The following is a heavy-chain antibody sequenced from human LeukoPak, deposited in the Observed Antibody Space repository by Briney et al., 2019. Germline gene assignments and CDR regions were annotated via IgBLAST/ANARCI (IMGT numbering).Heavy chain of an antibody. CDR1: GGSFSGYY. J-gene: IGHJ4*02. CDR3: ASKQWRGHFDY. CDR2: INHSGST. D-gene: IGHD6-19*01. V-gene: IGHV4-34*01. Sequence: PSETLSLTCAVYGGSFSGYYWSWIRQPPGKGLEWIGEINHSGSTNYNPSLKSRVTISVDTSKNQFSLKLSSVTAADTAVYYCASKQWRGHFDYWGQGTLVTVSS.